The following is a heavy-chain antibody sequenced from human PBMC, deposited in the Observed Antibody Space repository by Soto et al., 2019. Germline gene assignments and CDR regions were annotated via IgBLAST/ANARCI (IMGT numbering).Heavy chain of an antibody. CDR3: ARVIAAAGTWWFDP. J-gene: IGHJ5*02. V-gene: IGHV1-18*01. CDR1: RYTFTSYG. Sequence: ASVKVSCKASRYTFTSYGISWLRQAPAQGREGMGWISAYNGNTNYAQKLQGRVTMTTDTSMSTAYMELRRLRSDDTAVYYCARVIAAAGTWWFDPWGQGTLVTVSS. D-gene: IGHD6-13*01. CDR2: ISAYNGNT.